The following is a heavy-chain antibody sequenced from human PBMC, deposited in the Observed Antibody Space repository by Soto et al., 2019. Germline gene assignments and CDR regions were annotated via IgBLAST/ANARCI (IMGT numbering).Heavy chain of an antibody. D-gene: IGHD3-22*01. CDR3: AREGLDSSGYYDAFDI. J-gene: IGHJ3*02. V-gene: IGHV4-38-2*02. CDR1: GYSISSGYY. CDR2: IYHSGST. Sequence: TLSLTCAVSGYSISSGYYWGWIRQPPGKGLEWIGSIYHSGSTYYNPSLKSRVTISVDTSKNQFSLKLSSVTAADTAVYYCAREGLDSSGYYDAFDIWGQGTMVTVSS.